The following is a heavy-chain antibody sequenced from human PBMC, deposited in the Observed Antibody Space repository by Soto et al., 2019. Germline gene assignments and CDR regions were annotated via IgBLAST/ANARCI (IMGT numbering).Heavy chain of an antibody. CDR2: ISAAGDP. J-gene: IGHJ6*02. V-gene: IGHV3-13*05. Sequence: EVQLVESGGGLVQPGGSLRLSCEASGFTFRNYDMHWVRQGTGKGLEWVSGISAAGDPDYADSVEGRFTISGENAQNSSFLQMNSLRVGDTAVYYCARTDRDCYGLDVWGQGTTVIVSS. CDR1: GFTFRNYD. CDR3: ARTDRDCYGLDV.